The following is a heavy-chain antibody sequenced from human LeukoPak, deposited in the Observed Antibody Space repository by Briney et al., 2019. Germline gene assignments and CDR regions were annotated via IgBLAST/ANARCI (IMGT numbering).Heavy chain of an antibody. D-gene: IGHD3-3*01. CDR2: IYYNGNT. CDR3: ARGDYDFWSGNWRFDP. Sequence: SETLSLTCLVSGEPISSYYRSWIRQAPGRGPEYIGNIYYNGNTNYNPSLKSRVTISVDASKNQFSLKVDSVSAADTAVYYCARGDYDFWSGNWRFDPWGQGTLVTVSS. V-gene: IGHV4-59*01. CDR1: GEPISSYY. J-gene: IGHJ5*02.